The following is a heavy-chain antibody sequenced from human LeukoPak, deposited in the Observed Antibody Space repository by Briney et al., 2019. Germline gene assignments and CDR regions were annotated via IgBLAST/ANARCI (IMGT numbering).Heavy chain of an antibody. CDR2: TYYRSKWYN. CDR3: ARAPLHYVWGSYRDSYYFDY. CDR1: GDIVSSNSAA. V-gene: IGHV6-1*01. J-gene: IGHJ4*02. Sequence: SQTLSLTCAISGDIVSSNSAAWNWIRQSPSRGLEWLGRTYYRSKWYNDYAVSVKSRITINPDTSKNQFSLQLNSVTPEDTAVYYCARAPLHYVWGSYRDSYYFDYWGQGTLVTVSS. D-gene: IGHD3-16*02.